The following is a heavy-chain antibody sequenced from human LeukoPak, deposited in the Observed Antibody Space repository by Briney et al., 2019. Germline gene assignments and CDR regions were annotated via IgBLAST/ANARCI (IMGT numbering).Heavy chain of an antibody. V-gene: IGHV1-2*02. CDR3: ARVKRWLQSRAFDI. CDR2: INPNSGGT. CDR1: GYTFTGYY. Sequence: ASVKVSCKASGYTFTGYYMHWMRQAPGQGLEWMGWINPNSGGTNYAQKFQGRVTMTRDTSISTAYMELSRLRSDDTAVYYCARVKRWLQSRAFDIWGQGTMVTVSS. D-gene: IGHD5-24*01. J-gene: IGHJ3*02.